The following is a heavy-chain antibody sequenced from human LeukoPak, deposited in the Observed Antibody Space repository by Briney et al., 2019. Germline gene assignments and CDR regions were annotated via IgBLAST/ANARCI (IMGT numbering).Heavy chain of an antibody. CDR2: INHSGST. CDR1: GGSFSGYY. D-gene: IGHD6-13*01. Sequence: PSETLSLTCAVYGGSFSGYYWSWIRQPPGKGLEWIGEINHSGSTNYNPSLKSRVTISVDTSKNQFSLKLSSVTAADTAVYYCARLGKGSSWYGADYYYYGMDVWGQGTTVTVSS. J-gene: IGHJ6*02. CDR3: ARLGKGSSWYGADYYYYGMDV. V-gene: IGHV4-34*01.